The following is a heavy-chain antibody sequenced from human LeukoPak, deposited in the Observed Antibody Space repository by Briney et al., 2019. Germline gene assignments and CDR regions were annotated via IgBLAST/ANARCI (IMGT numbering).Heavy chain of an antibody. Sequence: GGSLRLSCAASGFTFNNYWFHWVRQAPGKGLVRVSRLNTDGSITNYADSVKGRFTISRDNAKNTLYLQMNSLRAEDTAVYYCARSFGGRTEYWGQGTLVTVSS. D-gene: IGHD2-15*01. CDR3: ARSFGGRTEY. V-gene: IGHV3-74*01. CDR2: LNTDGSIT. CDR1: GFTFNNYW. J-gene: IGHJ4*02.